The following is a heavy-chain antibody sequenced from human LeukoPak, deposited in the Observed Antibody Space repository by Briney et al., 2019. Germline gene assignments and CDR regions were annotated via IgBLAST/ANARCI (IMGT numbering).Heavy chain of an antibody. CDR2: ISGSGGTT. D-gene: IGHD1-26*01. J-gene: IGHJ4*02. V-gene: IGHV3-23*01. CDR3: AKGLGGTYYFDY. Sequence: PGRSLRLSCPASGSTFSTYVMSWVRQPPGKGLEWVSVISGSGGTTNYADSVKGRFTISRDNSKNTMYLQMNSLRAEDTAVYYCAKGLGGTYYFDYWGQGTLVTVSS. CDR1: GSTFSTYV.